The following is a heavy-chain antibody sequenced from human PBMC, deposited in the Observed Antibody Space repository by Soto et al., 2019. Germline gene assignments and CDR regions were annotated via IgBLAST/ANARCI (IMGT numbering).Heavy chain of an antibody. CDR2: INGGNGNT. Sequence: QVQLLQSGAEVKKPGASVKVSCQAAGYTFSTYAMHWVRQAPGQGLEWMGWINGGNGNTNYSQKFQGRLTVTRDTSAATAYIELSSLTSGDTAVYYCAREFLGRFGVDRLDYWGQGTLVTVSS. V-gene: IGHV1-3*01. CDR1: GYTFSTYA. J-gene: IGHJ4*02. CDR3: AREFLGRFGVDRLDY. D-gene: IGHD3-3*01.